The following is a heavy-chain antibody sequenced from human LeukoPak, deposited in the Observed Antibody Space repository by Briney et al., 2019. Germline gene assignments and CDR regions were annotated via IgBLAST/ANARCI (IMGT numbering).Heavy chain of an antibody. CDR1: GFTFNLYS. Sequence: MTGGSLRLSCAASGFTFNLYSMNWVRQAPGKGLEWVSSISSSSSFKYYADSVKGRFNISRDNAKNSLYLQMNSLRVEDTAVYYCTSPGEGLRHQYYFDYWGPGTLVTVSS. V-gene: IGHV3-21*01. D-gene: IGHD7-27*01. J-gene: IGHJ4*02. CDR3: TSPGEGLRHQYYFDY. CDR2: ISSSSSFK.